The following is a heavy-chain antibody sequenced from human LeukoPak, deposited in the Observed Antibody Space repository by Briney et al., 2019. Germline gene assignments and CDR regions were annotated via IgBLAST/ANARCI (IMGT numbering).Heavy chain of an antibody. V-gene: IGHV3-30*18. J-gene: IGHJ4*02. CDR3: AKDRGPTSSYYFDY. Sequence: GRSLRLSCAASGFTFSSYGIYWVRQAPGKGLEWMALISNDGSDKYYADSVKGRFTISRDNSKNTLYLQMNSLRAEDTAVYYCAKDRGPTSSYYFDYWGQGTLVTVSS. D-gene: IGHD2-2*01. CDR1: GFTFSSYG. CDR2: ISNDGSDK.